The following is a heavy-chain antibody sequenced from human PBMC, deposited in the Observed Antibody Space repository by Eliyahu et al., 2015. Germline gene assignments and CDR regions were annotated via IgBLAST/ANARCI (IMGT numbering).Heavy chain of an antibody. CDR1: GFSLSTSGVG. V-gene: IGHV2-5*02. J-gene: IGHJ4*02. CDR2: IYWDDDK. Sequence: QITLKESGPTLVKPTQTLTLTCTFSGFSLSTSGVGVGWIRQPPGKALEWLALIYWDDDKRYSPSLKSRLTITKDTSKNQVVLTMTNMDPVDTATYYCARDVVVAATFDYWGQGTLVTVSS. D-gene: IGHD2-15*01. CDR3: ARDVVVAATFDY.